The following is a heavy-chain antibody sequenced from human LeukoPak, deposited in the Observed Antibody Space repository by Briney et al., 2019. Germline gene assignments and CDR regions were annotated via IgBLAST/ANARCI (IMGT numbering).Heavy chain of an antibody. D-gene: IGHD6-19*01. CDR2: IYYSGNA. CDR3: ARTIAVAGDFDS. CDR1: GGSISRGFYY. V-gene: IGHV4-39*01. Sequence: TSETLSLTCTVSGGSISRGFYYWGWIRQPPGKGLEWTGTIYYSGNAYYNSSLRSRVTMFVDTSKNQFSLNLTSVTAADTAMYYCARTIAVAGDFDSWGQGTLVTVSS. J-gene: IGHJ4*02.